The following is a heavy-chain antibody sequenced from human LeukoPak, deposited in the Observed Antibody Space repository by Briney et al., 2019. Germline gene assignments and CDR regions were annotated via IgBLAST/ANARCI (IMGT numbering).Heavy chain of an antibody. CDR2: ISHDGII. J-gene: IGHJ4*02. Sequence: PGGSLRLSCETAGFTFSSYVMHWVRRTPGKGLVWVSRISHDGIISYADSVKGRFTISRDNAKNTLILQMNSLRVEDTAVYYCARDQQPHSSSPLNYFDYWGQGTLVTVSS. V-gene: IGHV3-74*01. CDR3: ARDQQPHSSSPLNYFDY. D-gene: IGHD6-6*01. CDR1: GFTFSSYV.